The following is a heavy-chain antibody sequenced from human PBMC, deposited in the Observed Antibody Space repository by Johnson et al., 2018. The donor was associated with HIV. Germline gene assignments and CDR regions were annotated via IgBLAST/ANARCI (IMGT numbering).Heavy chain of an antibody. CDR2: IYSGGST. CDR1: GFTVSSNY. CDR3: AKRAQLGTACYVNAFDI. Sequence: VQLVESGGGLVQPGGSLRLSCAASGFTVSSNYMSWVRQAPGKGLEWVSVIYSGGSTYYDDHVKGRFTNSRDNAKNSLYLQRNSLSAEASAVYYCAKRAQLGTACYVNAFDIWGQGTMVTVSS. V-gene: IGHV3-66*01. J-gene: IGHJ3*02. D-gene: IGHD3-16*01.